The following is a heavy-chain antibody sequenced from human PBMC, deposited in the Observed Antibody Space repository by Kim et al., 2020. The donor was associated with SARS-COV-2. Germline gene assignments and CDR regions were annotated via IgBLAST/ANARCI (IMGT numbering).Heavy chain of an antibody. CDR3: ARGLDYGDYYWVVGYYGMDV. J-gene: IGHJ6*02. CDR1: GGSVSSGSYY. V-gene: IGHV4-61*01. Sequence: SETLSLTCTVSGGSVSSGSYYWSWIRQPPGKGLEWIGYIYYSGSTNYNPSLKSRVTISVDTSKNQFSLKLSSVTAADTAVYYCARGLDYGDYYWVVGYYGMDVWGQGTTVTVSS. CDR2: IYYSGST. D-gene: IGHD4-17*01.